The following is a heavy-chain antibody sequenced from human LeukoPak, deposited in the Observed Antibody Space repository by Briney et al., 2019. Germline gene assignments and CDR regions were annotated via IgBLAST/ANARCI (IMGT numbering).Heavy chain of an antibody. Sequence: PSETLSLTCTVSGGSISSGAYYWSWIRQHPGKGLEWIGYIYNSGSTYYNPSLESRVTISVDTSKNQFSLKLSSVTAADTAVYYCAREWLQLGLFDYWGQGTLVTVSS. CDR1: GGSISSGAYY. D-gene: IGHD5-24*01. CDR2: IYNSGST. J-gene: IGHJ4*02. CDR3: AREWLQLGLFDY. V-gene: IGHV4-31*03.